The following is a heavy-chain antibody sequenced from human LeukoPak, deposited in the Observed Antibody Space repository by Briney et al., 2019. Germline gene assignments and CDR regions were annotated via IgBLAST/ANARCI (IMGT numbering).Heavy chain of an antibody. V-gene: IGHV3-23*01. Sequence: GGSLRLSCAASGFTFSSYAMSWVRQAPGKGLEWVSAISGSGGSTYYADSVKGRFTISRDNSKNTLYLQMNSLRAEDTAVYYCAKGTLYYDSSGYYYRYFDYWGQGTLVTVSS. CDR2: ISGSGGST. D-gene: IGHD3-22*01. J-gene: IGHJ4*02. CDR1: GFTFSSYA. CDR3: AKGTLYYDSSGYYYRYFDY.